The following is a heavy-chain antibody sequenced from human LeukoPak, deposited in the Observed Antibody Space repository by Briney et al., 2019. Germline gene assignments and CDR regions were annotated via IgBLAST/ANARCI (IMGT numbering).Heavy chain of an antibody. Sequence: GGTLRLSCAASGFTFSSYAMSWVRQAPGKGLEWVSAISGSGGSTYYADSVKGRFTISRDNSKNTLYLQMNSLRAEDTAVYYCAKQVELRYFDWWFDPWGQGTLVTVSS. CDR2: ISGSGGST. CDR1: GFTFSSYA. V-gene: IGHV3-23*01. CDR3: AKQVELRYFDWWFDP. J-gene: IGHJ5*02. D-gene: IGHD3-9*01.